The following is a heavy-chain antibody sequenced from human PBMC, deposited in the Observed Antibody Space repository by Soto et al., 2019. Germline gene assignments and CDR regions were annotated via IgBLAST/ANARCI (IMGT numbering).Heavy chain of an antibody. J-gene: IGHJ5*02. V-gene: IGHV3-53*01. CDR3: ARHDWLDP. Sequence: EVQLVESGGGLIQPGGSLRLACAASGFSVSVDSMIWVRQDPGKGLEWVSLFYNTGFIHYADSVKGRFTIPRYNSKNTLYLQMNSLRAEVTAVYFCARHDWLDPWGQGTRVTVSS. CDR1: GFSVSVDS. CDR2: FYNTGFI.